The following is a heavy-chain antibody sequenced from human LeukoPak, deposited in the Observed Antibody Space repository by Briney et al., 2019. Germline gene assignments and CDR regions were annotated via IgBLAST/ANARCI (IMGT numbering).Heavy chain of an antibody. CDR3: ARDSRSPVGYFDY. CDR1: GFTLSAYE. J-gene: IGHJ4*02. CDR2: IYSGGST. Sequence: GGSLRLSCAASGFTLSAYEMSWVRQAPGKGLEWVSVIYSGGSTYYADSVKGRFTISRDNSKNTLYLQMNSLRAEDTAVYYCARDSRSPVGYFDYWGQGTLVTVSS. D-gene: IGHD4-23*01. V-gene: IGHV3-66*01.